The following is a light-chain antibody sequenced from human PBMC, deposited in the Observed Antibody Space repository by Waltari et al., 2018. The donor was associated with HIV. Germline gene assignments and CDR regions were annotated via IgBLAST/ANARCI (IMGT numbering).Light chain of an antibody. CDR1: QSISTW. CDR3: QQYNRPWT. V-gene: IGKV1-5*03. J-gene: IGKJ1*01. Sequence: GDRVTITCRARQSISTWLAWYQQKPGKAPKLLIYKASTLESGVPSRFSGSGSGTEFTLTISSLQPDDFATYYCQQYNRPWTFGQGTKVEIK. CDR2: KAS.